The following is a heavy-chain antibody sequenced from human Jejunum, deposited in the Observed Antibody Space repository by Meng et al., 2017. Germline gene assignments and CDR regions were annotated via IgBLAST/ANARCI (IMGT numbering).Heavy chain of an antibody. D-gene: IGHD4/OR15-4a*01. V-gene: IGHV4-59*11. CDR3: ARRAVGARGWIDP. CDR2: VYDNGNT. J-gene: IGHJ5*02. CDR1: GDPSSGPY. Sequence: VQLQESGPGLVKPSETLSLTCTVSGDPSSGPYWNWIRQPPGKGLEWIGCVYDNGNTNYNPSLKSRATMSLDTSKNQFSLRLSSVTAEDTAVYYCARRAVGARGWIDPWGQGTLVTVSS.